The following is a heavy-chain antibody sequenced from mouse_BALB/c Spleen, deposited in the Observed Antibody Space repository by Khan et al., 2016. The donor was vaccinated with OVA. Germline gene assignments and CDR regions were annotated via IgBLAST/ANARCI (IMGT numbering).Heavy chain of an antibody. CDR3: ARGDLLLRLRGMDY. CDR1: GDTFSDYA. V-gene: IGHV1S137*01. J-gene: IGHJ4*01. CDR2: ISTYNGTT. D-gene: IGHD1-1*01. Sequence: QVQLKQSGPEVVRPGVSVKISCKGSGDTFSDYAMHWVKQSHAKSLEWLGVISTYNGTTSYNQKFKGKATMTVEESSSTSYLELARLKSEDSANYYWARGDLLLRLRGMDYWGQGTSVTVSS.